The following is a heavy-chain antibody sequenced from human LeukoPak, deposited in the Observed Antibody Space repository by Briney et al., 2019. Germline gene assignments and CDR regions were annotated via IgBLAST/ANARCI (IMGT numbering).Heavy chain of an antibody. CDR2: ITSSGSTI. Sequence: GGSLRLSCVASGFTFGDYYMSWIRQAPGKGLEWLSYITSSGSTIYYADSVRGRFTVSRDNAKNSLFLQMNSLRVEDAAVYYCARALIYSGDEFDYWGQGTLVTVSS. CDR1: GFTFGDYY. J-gene: IGHJ4*02. CDR3: ARALIYSGDEFDY. V-gene: IGHV3-11*01. D-gene: IGHD5-12*01.